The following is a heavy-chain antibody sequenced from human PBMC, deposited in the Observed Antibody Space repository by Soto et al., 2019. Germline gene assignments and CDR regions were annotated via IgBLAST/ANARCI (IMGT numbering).Heavy chain of an antibody. CDR2: ISYDGSNK. CDR1: GFTFSSYG. J-gene: IGHJ5*02. CDR3: AKDYRGYCSGGSCRPFDP. V-gene: IGHV3-30*18. D-gene: IGHD2-15*01. Sequence: QPGGSLRLSCAASGFTFSSYGMHWVRQAPGKGLEWVAVISYDGSNKYYADSVKGRFTISRDNSKNTLYLQMNSLRAEDTAVYYCAKDYRGYCSGGSCRPFDPWGQGTLVTVSS.